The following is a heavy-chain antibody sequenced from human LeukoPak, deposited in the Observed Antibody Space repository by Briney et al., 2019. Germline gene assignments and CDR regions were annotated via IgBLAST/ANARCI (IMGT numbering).Heavy chain of an antibody. Sequence: GGSLRLSCAASGFTFDDYAMHWVQQAPGKGLEWVSGISWNSGSIGYADSVKGRFTISRDNAKNSLYLQMNSLRAEDTALYYCAKDIKIGTTGATAFDYWGQGTLVTVSS. J-gene: IGHJ4*02. CDR3: AKDIKIGTTGATAFDY. D-gene: IGHD1-1*01. CDR1: GFTFDDYA. CDR2: ISWNSGSI. V-gene: IGHV3-9*01.